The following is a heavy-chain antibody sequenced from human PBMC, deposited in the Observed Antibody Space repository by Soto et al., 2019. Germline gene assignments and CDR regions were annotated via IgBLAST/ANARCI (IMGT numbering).Heavy chain of an antibody. J-gene: IGHJ5*01. CDR2: IYPSGDST. CDR3: ARDFAYGKYAYNWFGS. Sequence: ASVKVSCKASGYNFNYYYIHWVRQAPGQGLDWMGKIYPSGDSTNYAQKFWGRVTMSRDTSTSTVYMELSSLRSDDTAVYYCARDFAYGKYAYNWFGSWGQGTLVTVSS. V-gene: IGHV1-46*02. CDR1: GYNFNYYY. D-gene: IGHD4-17*01.